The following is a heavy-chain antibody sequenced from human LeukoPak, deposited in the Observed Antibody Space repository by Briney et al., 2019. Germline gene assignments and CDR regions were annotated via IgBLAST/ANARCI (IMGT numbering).Heavy chain of an antibody. D-gene: IGHD2-2*02. CDR3: ASDLQVVPAAIMGGPYYYYMDV. CDR2: INPNSGGT. V-gene: IGHV1-2*02. Sequence: ASVKVSCKASGYTFTGYYMHWVRQAPGQELEWMGWINPNSGGTNYAQKFQGRVTMTRDTSISTAYMELSRLRSDDTAVYYCASDLQVVPAAIMGGPYYYYMDVWGKGTTVTVSS. CDR1: GYTFTGYY. J-gene: IGHJ6*03.